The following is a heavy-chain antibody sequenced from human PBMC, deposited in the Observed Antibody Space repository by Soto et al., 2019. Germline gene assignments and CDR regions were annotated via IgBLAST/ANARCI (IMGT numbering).Heavy chain of an antibody. Sequence: ASVKVSCKASGYTFTSYGISWVRQAPGQGLEWMGWISAYNGNTKYSQKFQGRVTITRDTSASTAYMELSSLRSEDTAVYYCARGDYSNWGQGTLVTVSS. CDR3: ARGDYSN. CDR2: ISAYNGNT. CDR1: GYTFTSYG. D-gene: IGHD5-12*01. J-gene: IGHJ4*02. V-gene: IGHV1-18*01.